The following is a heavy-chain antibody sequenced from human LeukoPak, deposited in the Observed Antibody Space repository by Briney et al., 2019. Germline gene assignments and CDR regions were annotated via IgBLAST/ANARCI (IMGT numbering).Heavy chain of an antibody. D-gene: IGHD3/OR15-3a*01. CDR3: ARWNYDIWTGHRYFDY. CDR1: GDSIRGFY. V-gene: IGHV4-59*01. CDR2: FDNSGGS. J-gene: IGHJ4*02. Sequence: SETLSLTCTVSGDSIRGFYWAWIRQPPGKGLEWIGYFDNSGGSNYNPALESRVIISVDTSKNQFSLKLRSLTAADTAVYYCARWNYDIWTGHRYFDYWGQGTLVIVSS.